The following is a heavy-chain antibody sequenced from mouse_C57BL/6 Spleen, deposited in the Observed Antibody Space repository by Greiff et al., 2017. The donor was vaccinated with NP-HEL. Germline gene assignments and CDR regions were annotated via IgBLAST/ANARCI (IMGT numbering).Heavy chain of an antibody. Sequence: QVQLQQSGAELVKPGASVKMSCKASGYTFTSYWITWVKQRPGQGLEWIGDIYPGSGSTNYNEKFKSKATLTVDTSSSTAYMQLSSLTSEDSAVYYCARSETMVYYFDYWGQGTTLTVSS. J-gene: IGHJ2*01. CDR1: GYTFTSYW. CDR2: IYPGSGST. D-gene: IGHD1-1*02. V-gene: IGHV1-55*01. CDR3: ARSETMVYYFDY.